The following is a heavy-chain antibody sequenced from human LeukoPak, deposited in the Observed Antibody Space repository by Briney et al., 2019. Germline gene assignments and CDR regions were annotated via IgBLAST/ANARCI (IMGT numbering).Heavy chain of an antibody. J-gene: IGHJ4*02. D-gene: IGHD6-13*01. CDR3: ARYAAGPFDY. Sequence: SETLSLTCTVSGGSVSSGSYYWGWIRQPPGKGLEWIGYIYYSGSTNYNPSLKSRVTISVDTSKNQFSLKLSSVTAADTAVYYCARYAAGPFDYWGQGTLVTVSS. CDR2: IYYSGST. V-gene: IGHV4-61*01. CDR1: GGSVSSGSYY.